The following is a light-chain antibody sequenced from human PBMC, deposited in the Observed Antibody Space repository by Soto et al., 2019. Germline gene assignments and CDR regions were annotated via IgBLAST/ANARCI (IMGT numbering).Light chain of an antibody. CDR3: CSYAGSGTYV. V-gene: IGLV2-23*01. CDR1: SSDVGYYNL. CDR2: EGN. J-gene: IGLJ1*01. Sequence: QSALTQPASVSGSPGQSITISCTGTSSDVGYYNLVSWYQQNPGKAPKLMISEGNERPSGVSNRFSGSKSGNTASLTISGLQAEDEADYYCCSYAGSGTYVFGTGTKVTVL.